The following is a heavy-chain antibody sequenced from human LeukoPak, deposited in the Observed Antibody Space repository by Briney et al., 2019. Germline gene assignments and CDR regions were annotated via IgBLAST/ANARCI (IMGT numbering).Heavy chain of an antibody. CDR2: IYYSGST. V-gene: IGHV4-59*01. CDR3: ATHPPKLCTGGSCSDY. CDR1: GGSISSYS. Sequence: SETLSLTCTVSGGSISSYSWSWIRQPPGKGLEWIGYIYYSGSTNYNPSLKSRVTISIDTSKNQFSLKLSPVTAADTAVYYCATHPPKLCTGGSCSDYWGQGTLVTVSS. J-gene: IGHJ4*02. D-gene: IGHD2-15*01.